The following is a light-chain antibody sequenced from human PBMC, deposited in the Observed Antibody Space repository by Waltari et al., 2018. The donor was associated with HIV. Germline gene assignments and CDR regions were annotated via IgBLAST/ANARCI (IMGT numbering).Light chain of an antibody. J-gene: IGLJ2*01. CDR3: QSYDNSLGVV. CDR1: SSNIGAPYD. V-gene: IGLV1-40*01. Sequence: QSVLTQPPSVSGAPGQRVTISCTGGSSNIGAPYDVHWYHQFPGTAPKLLIYGSTNRPSGVPDRFSGSKSGTSASLAITGLQAEDEADYYCQSYDNSLGVVFGGGTKLTVL. CDR2: GST.